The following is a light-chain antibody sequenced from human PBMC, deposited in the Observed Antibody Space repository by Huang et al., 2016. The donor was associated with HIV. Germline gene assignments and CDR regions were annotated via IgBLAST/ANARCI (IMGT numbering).Light chain of an antibody. Sequence: EIVMTQSPATLSVSPGERATLSCRASQSVNKNLAWYQQKPGQAPRRLIHGASTRATGISARFSGSGSGTDFTLTINSLQSEDFATYYCQQYNNWPPYTFGQGTKLEIK. V-gene: IGKV3-15*01. CDR1: QSVNKN. CDR2: GAS. J-gene: IGKJ2*01. CDR3: QQYNNWPPYT.